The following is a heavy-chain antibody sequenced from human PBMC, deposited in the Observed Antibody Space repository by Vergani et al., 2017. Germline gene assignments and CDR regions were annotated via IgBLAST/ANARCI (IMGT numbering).Heavy chain of an antibody. V-gene: IGHV4-39*01. CDR2: IYHSGGA. J-gene: IGHJ4*02. D-gene: IGHD3-9*01. Sequence: QLHLQESGPGLVKPSETLSLTCTVSGGSITSSSYYLGWIRQPPGKGLEWIGNIYHSGGAYYNPSLKGRVTISVDTSKNQFSLEVTSVTAAETAIYFCARTESFILRYFHWALWGQGTLVTVSS. CDR3: ARTESFILRYFHWAL. CDR1: GGSITSSSYY.